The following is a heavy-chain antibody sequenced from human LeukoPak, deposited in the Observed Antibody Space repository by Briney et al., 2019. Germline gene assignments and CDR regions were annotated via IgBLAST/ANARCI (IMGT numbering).Heavy chain of an antibody. CDR1: GFTFSSYS. CDR2: ISSSSSTI. J-gene: IGHJ6*02. V-gene: IGHV3-48*04. D-gene: IGHD3-10*01. Sequence: GGSLRLSCAASGFTFSSYSMNWVRQAPGKGLEWVSYISSSSSTIYYADSVKGRFTISRDNAKNSLYLQMNSLRAEDTAVYYCARDSKGSGSYYNGYYYYGMDVWGQGTTVTVSS. CDR3: ARDSKGSGSYYNGYYYYGMDV.